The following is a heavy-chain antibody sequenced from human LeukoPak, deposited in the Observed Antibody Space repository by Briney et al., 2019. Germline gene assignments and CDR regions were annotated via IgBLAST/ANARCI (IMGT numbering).Heavy chain of an antibody. CDR3: ARERGTSGQLLHDAFDI. CDR2: IKQDGSEK. J-gene: IGHJ3*02. V-gene: IGHV3-7*01. Sequence: GGSLRLSCAASGLTFSSYWMSWVRQAPGKGLEWVANIKQDGSEKYYVDSVKGRFTISRDNAKNSLYLQMNSLRAEDTAVYYCARERGTSGQLLHDAFDIWGQGTMVTVSS. CDR1: GLTFSSYW. D-gene: IGHD2-2*01.